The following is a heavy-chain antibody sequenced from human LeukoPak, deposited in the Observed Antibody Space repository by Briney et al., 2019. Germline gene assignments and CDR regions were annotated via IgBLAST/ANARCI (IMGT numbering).Heavy chain of an antibody. CDR1: GDSINIYY. Sequence: SETLSLTCTVSGDSINIYYWSWIRQPPGKGLEWIGYIYYSGSTNYNPSLKSRVTISVHTSKNQFSLKLDSVTAADTAVYFRVSQVPYSCGPDDWGQGAPVTVSS. V-gene: IGHV4-59*08. D-gene: IGHD2-15*01. CDR3: VSQVPYSCGPDD. J-gene: IGHJ4*02. CDR2: IYYSGST.